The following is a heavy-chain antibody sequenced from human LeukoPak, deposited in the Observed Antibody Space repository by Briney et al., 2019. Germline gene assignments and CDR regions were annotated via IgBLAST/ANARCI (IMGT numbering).Heavy chain of an antibody. Sequence: GRSLRLSCAASGFTFSSYAMHWVRQAPGKGLEWVAVISYDGSNKYYADSVKGRFTISRDNSKNTLYLQMNSLRAEDTAVYYCAGEYMDIVVVPAAKGPYYYYMDVWGKGTTVTVSS. CDR2: ISYDGSNK. D-gene: IGHD2-2*03. V-gene: IGHV3-30*04. CDR3: AGEYMDIVVVPAAKGPYYYYMDV. J-gene: IGHJ6*03. CDR1: GFTFSSYA.